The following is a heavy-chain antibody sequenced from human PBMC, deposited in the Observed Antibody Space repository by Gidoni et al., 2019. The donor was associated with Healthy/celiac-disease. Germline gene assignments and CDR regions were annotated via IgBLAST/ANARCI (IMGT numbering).Heavy chain of an antibody. V-gene: IGHV3-23*01. CDR2: ISGSGGST. D-gene: IGHD3-16*01. Sequence: EVQLLESGGGLVQPGGSLRLSCAASGFTFSSYAMSWVRQAPGKGLGLVSAISGSGGSTYYADSVKGRFTISRDNSKNTLYLQMNSLRAEDTAVYYCAKAWGLRAAFDIWGQGTMVTVSS. CDR1: GFTFSSYA. CDR3: AKAWGLRAAFDI. J-gene: IGHJ3*02.